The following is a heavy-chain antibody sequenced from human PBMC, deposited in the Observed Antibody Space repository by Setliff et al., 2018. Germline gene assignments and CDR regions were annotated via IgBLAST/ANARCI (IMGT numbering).Heavy chain of an antibody. V-gene: IGHV1-18*04. D-gene: IGHD6-19*01. CDR3: ARSSDSGCYHQRDAFDI. CDR1: GYTFNSYG. Sequence: ASVKVSCKASGYTFNSYGINWLRQAPGQGLEWLGWISPYNGNTKYAQTVQDRITMATDASTRTSYMELSSLRSDDTAVYFCARSSDSGCYHQRDAFDIWGQGTRVTVSS. J-gene: IGHJ3*02. CDR2: ISPYNGNT.